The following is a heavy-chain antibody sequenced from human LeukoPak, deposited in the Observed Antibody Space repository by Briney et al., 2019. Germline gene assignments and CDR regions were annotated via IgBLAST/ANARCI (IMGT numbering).Heavy chain of an antibody. D-gene: IGHD3-22*01. V-gene: IGHV1-18*01. CDR2: ISAYNGNT. Sequence: GASVKVSCKASGYTFTSYGISWVRQAPGQGLEWMGWISAYNGNTNYAQKLQGRVTMTTDTSTSTAYMELRSLRSDDTAVYYCARRLDDFDINGYHTLDYWGQGTLVTVSS. J-gene: IGHJ4*02. CDR3: ARRLDDFDINGYHTLDY. CDR1: GYTFTSYG.